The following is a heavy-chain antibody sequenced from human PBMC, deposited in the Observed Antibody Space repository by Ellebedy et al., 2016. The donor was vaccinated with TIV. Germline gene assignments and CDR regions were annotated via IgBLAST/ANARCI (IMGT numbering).Heavy chain of an antibody. CDR3: ARRLGMGGYWYFDL. CDR2: IYYSGST. CDR1: GGSIRSSSYY. D-gene: IGHD7-27*01. V-gene: IGHV4-39*01. Sequence: SETLSLXXTVSGGSIRSSSYYWGWIRQPPGKGLEWIGSIYYSGSTYYNPSLKSRVTISVDTSKNQFSLKLSSVTAADTAVYYCARRLGMGGYWYFDLWGRGTLVTVSS. J-gene: IGHJ2*01.